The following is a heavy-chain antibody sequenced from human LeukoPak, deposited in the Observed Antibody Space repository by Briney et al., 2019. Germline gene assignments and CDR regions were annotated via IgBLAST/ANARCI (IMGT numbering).Heavy chain of an antibody. D-gene: IGHD4-17*01. Sequence: PSETLSLTCTVSGGSISSSSYYWGWIRQPPGKGLEWIGSIYYSGSTYYNPSLKSRVTISVDTSKNQFSLKLSSVTAADTAVYYCARLDYGDNDYWGQGTLVTVSS. CDR1: GGSISSSSYY. V-gene: IGHV4-39*01. CDR3: ARLDYGDNDY. J-gene: IGHJ4*02. CDR2: IYYSGST.